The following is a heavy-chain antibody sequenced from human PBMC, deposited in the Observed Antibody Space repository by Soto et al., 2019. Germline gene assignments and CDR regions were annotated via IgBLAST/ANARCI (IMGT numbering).Heavy chain of an antibody. CDR2: ISYDGSNK. V-gene: IGHV3-30*18. J-gene: IGHJ6*02. Sequence: QVQLVESGGGVVQPGRSLRLSCAASGFTFSSYGMHWVRQAPGKGLEWVAVISYDGSNKYYADSVKGRFTISRDNSKNTLYLQMNSLRAEDTAVYYCAKERQLERTSRHYYYGMDVWGQRTTVTVSS. D-gene: IGHD1-1*01. CDR3: AKERQLERTSRHYYYGMDV. CDR1: GFTFSSYG.